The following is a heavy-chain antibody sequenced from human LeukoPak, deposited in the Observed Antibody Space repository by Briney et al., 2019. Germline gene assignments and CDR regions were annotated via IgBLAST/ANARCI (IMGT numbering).Heavy chain of an antibody. CDR2: ISGSGSST. CDR3: AKGDFYGSGRDYYYYYMDV. J-gene: IGHJ6*03. Sequence: PGGSLRLSCAASGFTFSSYAMSWVRQAPGKGLEWVSDISGSGSSTYYADSVKGRFTISRDNSKNTLYLQMNSLRAEDTAVYNCAKGDFYGSGRDYYYYYMDVWGKGTTVTISS. D-gene: IGHD3-10*01. CDR1: GFTFSSYA. V-gene: IGHV3-23*01.